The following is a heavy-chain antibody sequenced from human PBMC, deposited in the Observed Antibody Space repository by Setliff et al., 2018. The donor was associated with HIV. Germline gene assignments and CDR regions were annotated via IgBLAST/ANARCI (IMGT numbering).Heavy chain of an antibody. D-gene: IGHD2-21*01. CDR3: ARVPVAGANWFDP. V-gene: IGHV4-4*08. CDR2: IYTYGST. J-gene: IGHJ5*02. CDR1: GGSISSYY. Sequence: SETLSLTCTVSGGSISSYYWSWIRQPPGKGLEWIGYIYTYGSTTYNPSLKSRVTISIDTSKNQFSLRLTSVTAADTGFYYCARVPVAGANWFDPWGLGTLVTVSS.